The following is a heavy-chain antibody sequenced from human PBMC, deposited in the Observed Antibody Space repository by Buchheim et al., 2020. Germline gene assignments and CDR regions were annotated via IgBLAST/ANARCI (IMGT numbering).Heavy chain of an antibody. V-gene: IGHV4-61*02. CDR3: ASGSYDSSGYYRDY. CDR2: IYTSGST. CDR1: GGSISSGSYY. J-gene: IGHJ4*02. D-gene: IGHD3-22*01. Sequence: QVQLQESGPGLVKPSQTLSLTCTVSGGSISSGSYYWSWIRQPAGKGLEWIGRIYTSGSTNSNHSLKSRVTIPVDKSKKQFSLKLSSVTAADTAVYYCASGSYDSSGYYRDYWGQGTL.